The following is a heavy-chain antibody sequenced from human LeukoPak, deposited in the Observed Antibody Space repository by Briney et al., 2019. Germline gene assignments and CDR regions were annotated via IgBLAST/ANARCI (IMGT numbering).Heavy chain of an antibody. Sequence: PSETLSLTCAVYGGSFSGYYWSWIRQPPGKGLEWIGYIYYSGSTNYNPSLKSRVTISVDTSKNQFSLKLSSVTAADTAVYYCARSRGSSWYIGYYGMDVWGQGTTVTVSS. V-gene: IGHV4-59*01. D-gene: IGHD6-13*01. CDR1: GGSFSGYY. CDR3: ARSRGSSWYIGYYGMDV. J-gene: IGHJ6*02. CDR2: IYYSGST.